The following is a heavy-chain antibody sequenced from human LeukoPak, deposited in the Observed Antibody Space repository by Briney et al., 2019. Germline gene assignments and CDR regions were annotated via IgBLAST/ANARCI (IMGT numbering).Heavy chain of an antibody. CDR2: ISAYNGNT. V-gene: IGHV1-18*01. CDR1: GYTFTSYG. J-gene: IGHJ5*02. Sequence: ASVKVSCKASGYTFTSYGISWVRQAPGQGLEWMGWISAYNGNTNYAQKLRGRVTMTTDTSTSTAYMELRSLRSDDTAVYYCASVVGLEWPGGWFDPWGQGTLATVSS. D-gene: IGHD3-3*01. CDR3: ASVVGLEWPGGWFDP.